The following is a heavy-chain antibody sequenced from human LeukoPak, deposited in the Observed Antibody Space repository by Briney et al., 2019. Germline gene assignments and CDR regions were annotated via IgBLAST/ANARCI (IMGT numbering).Heavy chain of an antibody. CDR3: ARERAGFYAEY. CDR1: GFTFSSYS. V-gene: IGHV3-30*03. Sequence: GGSLRLSCAASGFTFSSYSMNWVRQAPGKGLEWVALISYDGSEQHYADSVKGRFTISRDSPKNTLYLQMNTLRPEDTAVYYCARERAGFYAEYWGQGTLVTVSS. CDR2: ISYDGSEQ. D-gene: IGHD3-9*01. J-gene: IGHJ4*02.